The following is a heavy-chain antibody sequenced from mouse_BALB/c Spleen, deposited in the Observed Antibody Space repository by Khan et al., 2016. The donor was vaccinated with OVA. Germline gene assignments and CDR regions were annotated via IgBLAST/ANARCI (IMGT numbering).Heavy chain of an antibody. V-gene: IGHV1-9*01. CDR2: FLLGRGTI. CDR1: GYTFSSYW. J-gene: IGHJ4*01. CDR3: ARGAGTTYGMDY. Sequence: QVQLQQSGAELMKPGASVKISCKATGYTFSSYWIEWVKQRPGHGLEWIGEFLLGRGTINSNEKFRGKATFTAETSSNIAYMQLNSLTSEDSDVIYCARGAGTTYGMDYLGRGTAVTVSS. D-gene: IGHD4-1*01.